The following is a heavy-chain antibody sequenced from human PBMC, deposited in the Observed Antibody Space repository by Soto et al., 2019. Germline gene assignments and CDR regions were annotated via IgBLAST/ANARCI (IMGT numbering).Heavy chain of an antibody. D-gene: IGHD3-10*01. J-gene: IGHJ4*02. Sequence: GSVKVSFKACGYPFTDHYLHLVRQAPGQGLEWMGWINPNSGDTKYAQKFQGRVTMTRDTSIRTHYMELSRLRSDDTAVYFCARDLNPYYGPGSLNGFFDYWGQGTRVTVSS. CDR1: GYPFTDHY. CDR3: ARDLNPYYGPGSLNGFFDY. V-gene: IGHV1-2*02. CDR2: INPNSGDT.